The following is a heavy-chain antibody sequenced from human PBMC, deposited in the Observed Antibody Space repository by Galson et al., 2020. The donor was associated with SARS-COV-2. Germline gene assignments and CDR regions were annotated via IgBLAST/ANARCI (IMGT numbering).Heavy chain of an antibody. J-gene: IGHJ5*02. D-gene: IGHD4-4*01. CDR1: GDSISSHKW. CDR3: TRGDTVTTSGNWFDP. Sequence: SESLSLTCAVSGDSISSHKWWSLVRQSPGKRPEWIGEIHHSGSTNYDPSLKSRVTMSLDKSNNQFSLNLKSVTAADTAVYYCTRGDTVTTSGNWFDPWGQGSLVTV. CDR2: IHHSGST. V-gene: IGHV4-4*02.